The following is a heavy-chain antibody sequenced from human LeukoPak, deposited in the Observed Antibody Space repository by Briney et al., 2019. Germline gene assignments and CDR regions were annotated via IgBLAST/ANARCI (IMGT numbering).Heavy chain of an antibody. CDR3: ARSHDHLWGNYPDY. CDR2: IHHDGRI. D-gene: IGHD3-16*02. CDR1: GFTFSSYG. J-gene: IGHJ4*02. Sequence: GSLRLSCAASGFTFSSYGMHWVRQPPGKGLEWIGEIHHDGRINYNPSPKSRVTLSVDKSKNQFSLRLNSVTAADTAMYYCARSHDHLWGNYPDYWGQGTLVTVSS. V-gene: IGHV4-4*02.